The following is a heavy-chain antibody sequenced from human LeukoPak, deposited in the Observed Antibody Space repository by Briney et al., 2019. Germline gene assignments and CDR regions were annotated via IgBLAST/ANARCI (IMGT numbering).Heavy chain of an antibody. Sequence: GGSLRLSCAPSGFTLSHYGMHWVRQAPGKGLEWVAVISYDGSENYYADSVKGRFTISRGKSKNTLYLQMNSLRAEDTAVYYCAKDRYSSSWYYFDYWGQGTLVTVSS. CDR1: GFTLSHYG. J-gene: IGHJ4*02. V-gene: IGHV3-30*18. CDR3: AKDRYSSSWYYFDY. CDR2: ISYDGSEN. D-gene: IGHD6-13*01.